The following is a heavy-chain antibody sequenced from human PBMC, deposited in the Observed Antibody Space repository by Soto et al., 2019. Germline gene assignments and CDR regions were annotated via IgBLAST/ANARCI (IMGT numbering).Heavy chain of an antibody. CDR2: ISADGGRT. D-gene: IGHD1-7*01. V-gene: IGHV3-23*01. CDR3: AKEWSDWDYVRYSDS. J-gene: IGHJ4*02. Sequence: EVQLLESGGGLVQPGGSLRLSCAASGFTFSSYRMSWVRQAPGKGLEWVSGISADGGRTFYTDSVKGRLTISRDNSMNTLYMQMNSLRAADTAVYYCAKEWSDWDYVRYSDSWGQGTLVTVSS. CDR1: GFTFSSYR.